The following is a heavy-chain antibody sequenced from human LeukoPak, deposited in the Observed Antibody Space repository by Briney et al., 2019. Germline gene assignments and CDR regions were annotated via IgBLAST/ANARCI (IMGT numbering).Heavy chain of an antibody. CDR1: GFSVTSNY. J-gene: IGHJ4*02. D-gene: IGHD3-10*01. Sequence: GGSLRLSCSASGFSVTSNYMSWVRQAPGKGLQWVSVIYSGGGTDYSGSVRSRCTTARDNSKNMLHLQMDNLRAEDTAVYYCARGFHFYASGTCSGAFDYWGQGTLVTVSS. CDR2: IYSGGGT. CDR3: ARGFHFYASGTCSGAFDY. V-gene: IGHV3-53*01.